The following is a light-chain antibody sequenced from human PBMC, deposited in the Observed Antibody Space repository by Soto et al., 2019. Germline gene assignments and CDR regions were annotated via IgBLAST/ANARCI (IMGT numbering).Light chain of an antibody. J-gene: IGLJ2*01. Sequence: QSALTQPASVSGSPGQSITISCTETSGDIANYNYVSWYQQHPDKPPKLMIYDVMIRPSGVSNRFSGSKSGNTASLTTSGVLAEDEADYYCSSYTSRNIVVFGGGTKLTVL. CDR2: DVM. V-gene: IGLV2-14*03. CDR1: SGDIANYNY. CDR3: SSYTSRNIVV.